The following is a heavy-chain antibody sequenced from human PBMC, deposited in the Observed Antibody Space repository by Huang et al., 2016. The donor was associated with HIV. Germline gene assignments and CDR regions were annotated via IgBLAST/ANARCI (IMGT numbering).Heavy chain of an antibody. J-gene: IGHJ4*02. CDR3: ARARGYYDSSVSYYFDY. D-gene: IGHD3-22*01. V-gene: IGHV1-69*13. Sequence: QVQLVQSGAEVKKPGSSVKVSCKASGGTFSSYAISWVRQAPGQGLEWIGGIIPILGTANYAQKFQGRVTITADESTSTAYMELSSLRSEDTAVYYCARARGYYDSSVSYYFDYWGQGTLVTVSS. CDR2: IIPILGTA. CDR1: GGTFSSYA.